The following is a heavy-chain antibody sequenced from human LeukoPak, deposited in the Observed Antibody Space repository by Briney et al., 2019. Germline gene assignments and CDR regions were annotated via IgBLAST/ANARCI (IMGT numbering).Heavy chain of an antibody. CDR3: ARTYMIRGDMDV. D-gene: IGHD3-10*01. CDR1: GYTFIGYY. Sequence: GASVKVSCKASGYTFIGYYMHWVRQAPGQGLEWMGWISPNSGGTNYAQNFQARVTMTRNTSISTAYTELSGLRADDTAVYYCARTYMIRGDMDVWGEGTTVTVSS. J-gene: IGHJ6*03. V-gene: IGHV1-2*02. CDR2: ISPNSGGT.